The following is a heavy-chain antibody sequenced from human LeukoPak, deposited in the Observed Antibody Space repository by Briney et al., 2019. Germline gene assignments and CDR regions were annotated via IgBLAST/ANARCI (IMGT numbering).Heavy chain of an antibody. CDR1: GGSISSHY. D-gene: IGHD3-3*02. CDR2: IYYSGST. J-gene: IGHJ6*03. Sequence: SETLSLTRTVSGGSISSHYWSWIRQPPGKGLEWIGYIYYSGSTNYNPSLKSRVTISVDTSRNQFSLKLSSVTAADTAVYYCARESISKDYYYYYYMDVWGKGTTVTVS. V-gene: IGHV4-59*11. CDR3: ARESISKDYYYYYYMDV.